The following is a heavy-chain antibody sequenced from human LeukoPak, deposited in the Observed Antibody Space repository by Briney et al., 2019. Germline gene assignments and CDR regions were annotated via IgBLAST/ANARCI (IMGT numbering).Heavy chain of an antibody. CDR3: ARQIPERDYYYYMDV. J-gene: IGHJ6*03. D-gene: IGHD1-1*01. Sequence: SETLSLTCTVSGGSISSSSYYWGWIRQPPGKGLEWIGSIYYSGSTYYNPSLKSRVTISVDTSKNQFSLKLSSVTAADTAVYYCARQIPERDYYYYMDVWGKGTTVTVSS. CDR1: GGSISSSSYY. V-gene: IGHV4-39*07. CDR2: IYYSGST.